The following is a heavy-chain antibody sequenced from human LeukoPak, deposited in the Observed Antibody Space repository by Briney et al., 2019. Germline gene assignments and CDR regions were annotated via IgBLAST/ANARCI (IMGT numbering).Heavy chain of an antibody. D-gene: IGHD3-9*01. J-gene: IGHJ4*02. CDR2: FDPEAGKT. CDR1: GYSLTALS. V-gene: IGHV1-24*01. Sequence: GASVKVSCKVSGYSLTALSMHWVRQAPGKGLEWMGGFDPEAGKTMYAEKLDGRLTVTDDTSTDTAYMQLSRLRSDDTAVYYCARSPHILTGENFDFWGQGTLLTVSS. CDR3: ARSPHILTGENFDF.